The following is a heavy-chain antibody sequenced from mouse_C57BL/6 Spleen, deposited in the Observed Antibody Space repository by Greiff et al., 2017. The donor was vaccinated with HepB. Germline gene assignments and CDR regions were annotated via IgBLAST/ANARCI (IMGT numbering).Heavy chain of an antibody. CDR2: IYPGSGNT. CDR1: GYSFTSYY. D-gene: IGHD1-1*01. V-gene: IGHV1-66*01. Sequence: QVQLQQSGPELVKPGASVKISCKASGYSFTSYYIHWVKQRPGQGLEWIGWIYPGSGNTKYNEKFKGKATLTADTSSSTAYMQLSSLTSEDSAVYYCANYYGSSPHWYFDVWGTGTTVTVSS. J-gene: IGHJ1*03. CDR3: ANYYGSSPHWYFDV.